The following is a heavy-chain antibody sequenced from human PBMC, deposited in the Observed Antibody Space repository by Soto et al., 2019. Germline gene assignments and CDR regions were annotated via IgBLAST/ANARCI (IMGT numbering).Heavy chain of an antibody. V-gene: IGHV3-23*01. CDR3: AKGGGNPSYYYGMDV. D-gene: IGHD3-16*01. CDR1: GFTFSSYA. CDR2: ISGSGGST. Sequence: EVQLLESGGGLIQPGGSLRLSCAASGFTFSSYAMSWVRQAPGKGLEWVSAISGSGGSTYYADSVKGRFTISRDNSKNTLYLQMNSLRAEDTAVYYCAKGGGNPSYYYGMDVWGQGTTVTVSS. J-gene: IGHJ6*02.